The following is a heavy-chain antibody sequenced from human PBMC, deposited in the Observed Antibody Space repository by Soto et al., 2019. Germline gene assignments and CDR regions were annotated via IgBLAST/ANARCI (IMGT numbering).Heavy chain of an antibody. Sequence: GASVKVSFKASGGTFSSYAISWVRQAPGQGLEWMGGISPIFGTANYAQKFQGRVTITADESTSTAYMELSSLRSEDTAVYYCARAQLGLELLDHDAFDIWGQGTMVTVSS. D-gene: IGHD1-7*01. J-gene: IGHJ3*02. CDR1: GGTFSSYA. CDR3: ARAQLGLELLDHDAFDI. V-gene: IGHV1-69*13. CDR2: ISPIFGTA.